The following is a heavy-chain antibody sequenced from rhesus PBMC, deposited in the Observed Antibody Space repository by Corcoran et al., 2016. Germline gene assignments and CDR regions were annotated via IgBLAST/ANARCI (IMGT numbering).Heavy chain of an antibody. Sequence: QVPLQESGPGVVKPSATLSLPCAVSVGSLNSAYDWSWIRQLPGEGLEWIGYVYGSSGSTNYNPSLKNRVTISKDASKNQFSLKRSSVTAADTAGYYCARVFSYWGQGVLVTVSS. CDR3: ARVFSY. V-gene: IGHV4-76*01. CDR1: VGSLNSAYD. J-gene: IGHJ4*01. CDR2: VYGSSGST. D-gene: IGHD2-27*01.